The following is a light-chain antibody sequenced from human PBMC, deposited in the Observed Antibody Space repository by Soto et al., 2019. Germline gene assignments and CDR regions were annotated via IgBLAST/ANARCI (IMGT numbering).Light chain of an antibody. V-gene: IGLV2-8*01. Sequence: QSALTQPPSASGSPGQSVTISCTGTSNDIGAYNYVSWYQQYPGKAPKLIIYEVFRRPSGVPDRFSGSKSGNTASLTVSGRQPEDEADYYCSSYAGRETGVFGTGTKLTVL. CDR3: SSYAGRETGV. CDR1: SNDIGAYNY. CDR2: EVF. J-gene: IGLJ1*01.